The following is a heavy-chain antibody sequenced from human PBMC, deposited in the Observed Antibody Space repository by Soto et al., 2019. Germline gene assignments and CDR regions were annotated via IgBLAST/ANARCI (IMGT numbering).Heavy chain of an antibody. CDR1: GGSVSSSSYY. CDR2: VYYSGST. D-gene: IGHD2-15*01. J-gene: IGHJ5*02. V-gene: IGHV4-39*01. Sequence: PSETLSLTCTVSGGSVSSSSYYWGWVRQPPGKGLEWIGSVYYSGSTYYNPSLESRVTISVDKSKNQFSLKLMSLSAADTAVYYCARGVKCSSGGSCYGGFWVNWFDPWGQGTLVTVSS. CDR3: ARGVKCSSGGSCYGGFWVNWFDP.